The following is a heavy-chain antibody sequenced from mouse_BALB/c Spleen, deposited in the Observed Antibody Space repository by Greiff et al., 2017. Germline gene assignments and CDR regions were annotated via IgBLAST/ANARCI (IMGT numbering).Heavy chain of an antibody. CDR1: GYSITSGYY. Sequence: DVQLQESGPGLVKPSQSLSLTCSVTGYSITSGYYWNWIRQFPGNKLEWMGYISYDGSNNYNPSLKNRISITRDTSKNQFFLKLNSVTTEDTATSYFSIASPDYYGIRYEAYWGQGTLVTVSA. CDR2: ISYDGSN. V-gene: IGHV3-6*02. J-gene: IGHJ3*01. CDR3: SIASPDYYGIRYEAY. D-gene: IGHD1-1*01.